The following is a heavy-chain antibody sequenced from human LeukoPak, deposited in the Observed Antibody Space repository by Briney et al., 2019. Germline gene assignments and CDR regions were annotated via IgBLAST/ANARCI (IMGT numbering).Heavy chain of an antibody. D-gene: IGHD2-15*01. J-gene: IGHJ6*02. CDR3: ARGVVVVAATWYYYGMDV. CDR1: GGTFSSYA. CDR2: IIPIFGTA. Sequence: SVKVSCKASGGTFSSYAISWVRQAPGQGLEWMGGIIPIFGTANYAQKFQGRVTITADESTSTAYMEVSSLRSEDTAVYYCARGVVVVAATWYYYGMDVWGQGTTVTVSS. V-gene: IGHV1-69*13.